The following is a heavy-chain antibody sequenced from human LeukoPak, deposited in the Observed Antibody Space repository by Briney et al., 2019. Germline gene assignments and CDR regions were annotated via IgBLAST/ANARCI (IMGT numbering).Heavy chain of an antibody. CDR3: ARDPTTVYNVAYYFDS. J-gene: IGHJ4*02. Sequence: SETLSLTCAVYGLSFSGSYWSWVCQSPEGGLEWIGEINDRGHNNYNPSLQSRLTLSVDTSKKQFSLKLRSVTAADTAIYFCARDPTTVYNVAYYFDSWGQGTQVTVSS. D-gene: IGHD4-17*01. CDR1: GLSFSGSY. V-gene: IGHV4-34*01. CDR2: INDRGHN.